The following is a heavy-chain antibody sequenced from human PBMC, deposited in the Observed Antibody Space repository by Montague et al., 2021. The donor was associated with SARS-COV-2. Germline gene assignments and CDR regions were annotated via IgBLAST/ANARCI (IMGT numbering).Heavy chain of an antibody. Sequence: SETLSLTCAVHGTSFSGYYWNWIRQPPGKGLEWTGEINHGGSTKYSPSLKSRLTISADTSKHQFSLKLTSVAAADTAVYYCARLRDGVVPSPILGVGPYYSYYFMGVWGRGTTVTVSS. D-gene: IGHD3-10*01. V-gene: IGHV4-34*01. CDR2: INHGGST. CDR3: ARLRDGVVPSPILGVGPYYSYYFMGV. J-gene: IGHJ6*03. CDR1: GTSFSGYY.